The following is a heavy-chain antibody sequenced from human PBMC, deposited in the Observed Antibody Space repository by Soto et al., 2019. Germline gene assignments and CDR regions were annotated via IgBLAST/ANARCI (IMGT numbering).Heavy chain of an antibody. J-gene: IGHJ4*02. CDR1: GYTFTSYG. CDR2: ISAYNGHT. CDR3: ARDAPTIAAQDDY. V-gene: IGHV1-18*01. D-gene: IGHD6-13*01. Sequence: QVQLVQSGAEVKKPGASVKVSCKASGYTFTSYGISWVRQAPGQGLEWMGWISAYNGHTNYAQKLQGRVTMTTDTSTSTAYIELRSLRSDDTAVYHCARDAPTIAAQDDYWGQGTLVTVSS.